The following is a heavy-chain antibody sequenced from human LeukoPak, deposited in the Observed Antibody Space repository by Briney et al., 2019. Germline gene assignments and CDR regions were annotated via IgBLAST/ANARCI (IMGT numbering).Heavy chain of an antibody. D-gene: IGHD4-17*01. CDR1: GYSISSGHY. V-gene: IGHV4-38-2*02. Sequence: ETSETLSLTCTVSGYSISSGHYWAWIRQSPEKGLEWIASMFHSGSTYYNPSLKSRVTTSADTSKNEFSLKLSSVTAADTAVYYCARAGTNLGDYDYWGQGTLVTVSS. CDR2: MFHSGST. J-gene: IGHJ4*02. CDR3: ARAGTNLGDYDY.